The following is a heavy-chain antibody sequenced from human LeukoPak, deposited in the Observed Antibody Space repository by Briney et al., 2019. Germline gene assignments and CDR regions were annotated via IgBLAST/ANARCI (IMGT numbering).Heavy chain of an antibody. Sequence: GGSLRLSCAASGFTFRSHAMSWVREGPGKGLEGGSGISGSGDGTYYADSVKGRFTISRDNSKNTLSLQMNSLRAEDTAAYYCAKEGYQAGTTSKGYFDYWGQGTLVTVSS. D-gene: IGHD1-7*01. CDR3: AKEGYQAGTTSKGYFDY. V-gene: IGHV3-23*01. CDR2: ISGSGDGT. CDR1: GFTFRSHA. J-gene: IGHJ4*02.